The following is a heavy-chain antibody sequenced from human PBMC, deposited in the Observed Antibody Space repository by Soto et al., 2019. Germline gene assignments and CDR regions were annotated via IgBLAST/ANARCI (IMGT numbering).Heavy chain of an antibody. J-gene: IGHJ4*02. V-gene: IGHV4-61*01. CDR1: GDSVSSGNNY. Sequence: PSETLSLTCTVSGDSVSSGNNYWSWIRQPPGKGLEWVGYIYYSGSTNYNPSLKSRVTISVDTSKNQFSLKLSSVTAADTAVYYCARSDGRYWGQGTLVTVSS. CDR2: IYYSGST. CDR3: ARSDGRY.